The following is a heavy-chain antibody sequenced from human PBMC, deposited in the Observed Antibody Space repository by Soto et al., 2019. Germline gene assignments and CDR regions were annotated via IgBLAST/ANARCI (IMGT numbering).Heavy chain of an antibody. Sequence: SETLSLTCSVSGDYIHVGGYYWTWIRQRPGKGLEWMGYIYYTGKTYYNPSLESRLTMSVDRPKNQFSLRLTSVTAADTAVYFCGRDLTSNANCIDPWGQGTLVTVSS. J-gene: IGHJ5*02. V-gene: IGHV4-30-4*01. CDR1: GDYIHVGGYY. CDR3: GRDLTSNANCIDP. D-gene: IGHD2-2*01. CDR2: IYYTGKT.